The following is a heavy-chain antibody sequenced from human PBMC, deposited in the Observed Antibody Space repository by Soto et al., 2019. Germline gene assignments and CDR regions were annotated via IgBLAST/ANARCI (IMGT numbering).Heavy chain of an antibody. Sequence: GASVKVSCKASGGTFSSYAISWVRQAPGQGLEWMGGIIPIFGTANYAQKFQGRVTITADKSTGTAYMELSSLRSEDTAVYYCATINDSSGYSVPYWGQGTLVTVSS. D-gene: IGHD3-22*01. CDR1: GGTFSSYA. CDR3: ATINDSSGYSVPY. CDR2: IIPIFGTA. V-gene: IGHV1-69*06. J-gene: IGHJ4*02.